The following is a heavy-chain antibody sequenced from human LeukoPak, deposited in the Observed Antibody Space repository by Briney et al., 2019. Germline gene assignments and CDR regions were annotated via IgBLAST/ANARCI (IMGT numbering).Heavy chain of an antibody. V-gene: IGHV4-59*11. CDR3: ARDSTGSSWNDY. D-gene: IGHD6-13*01. J-gene: IGHJ4*02. Sequence: SETLSLTCTVPGGSISNHYWSWIRQPPGKGLEWIGYIYYSGSTNYNPSLKSRVTISVDTSKNQFSLKLSSVTAADTAVYYCARDSTGSSWNDYWGQGTLVTVSS. CDR2: IYYSGST. CDR1: GGSISNHY.